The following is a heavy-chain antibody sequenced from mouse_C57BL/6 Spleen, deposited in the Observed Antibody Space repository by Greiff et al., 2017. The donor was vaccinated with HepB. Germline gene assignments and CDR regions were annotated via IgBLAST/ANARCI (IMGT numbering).Heavy chain of an antibody. V-gene: IGHV1-43*01. Sequence: VQLQQSGPELVKPGASVKISCKASGYSFTGYYMHWVKQSSEKSLEWIGEINPSTGGTSYNQKFKGKATLTVDKSSSTAYMQLKSLTSEDSAVYYCARRYYYGSSYSWFAYWGQGTLVTVSA. J-gene: IGHJ3*01. D-gene: IGHD1-1*01. CDR3: ARRYYYGSSYSWFAY. CDR2: INPSTGGT. CDR1: GYSFTGYY.